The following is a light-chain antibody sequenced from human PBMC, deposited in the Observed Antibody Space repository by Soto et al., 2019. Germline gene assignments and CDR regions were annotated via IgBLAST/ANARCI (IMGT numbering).Light chain of an antibody. Sequence: ELTQPPSVSVAPGKTARITCGGNNIGSNTVNWYQQLPGTAPKLLIYSNNQRPSGVPDRFSGSKSGTSASLAISGLQSEDEADYYCAAWDDSLNGPHVVFGGGTKLTVL. CDR3: AAWDDSLNGPHVV. J-gene: IGLJ2*01. CDR2: SNN. V-gene: IGLV1-44*01. CDR1: NIGSNT.